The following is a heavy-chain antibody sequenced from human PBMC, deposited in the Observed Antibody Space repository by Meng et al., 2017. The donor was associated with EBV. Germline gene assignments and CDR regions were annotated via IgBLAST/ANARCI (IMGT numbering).Heavy chain of an antibody. J-gene: IGHJ4*02. CDR2: INPSDGYT. CDR3: ARGTPGRSYSDY. Sequence: VQLVQVGAEVTKPWASVKVSCKASGYTFTSHWMHWVRQAPGQGREWMGIINPSDGYTMYEQKFQGRVTVTADRPTATAYMVLRNLRSDDTAVYYCARGTPGRSYSDYWGPGTLVTVSS. D-gene: IGHD3-10*01. V-gene: IGHV1-46*01. CDR1: GYTFTSHW.